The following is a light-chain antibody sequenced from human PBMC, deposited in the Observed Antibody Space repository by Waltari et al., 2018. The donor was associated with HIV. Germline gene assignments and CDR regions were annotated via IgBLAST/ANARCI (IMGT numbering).Light chain of an antibody. CDR1: RSNIGNNY. CDR3: GTWDSSLSAGV. V-gene: IGLV1-51*01. J-gene: IGLJ2*01. CDR2: DND. Sequence: QSVLTQPPSVSAAPGQKVTISCSGHRSNIGNNYVSWYQQVPGTAPKLLISDNDNRPSGIPDRFSASKSGTSATLGITGLQTGDEADYYCGTWDSSLSAGVFGGGTKLTVL.